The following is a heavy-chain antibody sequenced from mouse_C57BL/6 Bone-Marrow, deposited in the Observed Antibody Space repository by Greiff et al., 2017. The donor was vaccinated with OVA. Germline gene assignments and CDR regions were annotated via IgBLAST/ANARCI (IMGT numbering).Heavy chain of an antibody. Sequence: QVQLKESGPELVKPGASVKISCKASGYTFTDYYINWVKQRPGQGLEWIGWIFPGSGSTYYNEKFKGKATLTVDKSSSTAYMLLSSLPSEDSALYFWAREGIYYDGSSYPYYLDNWGQGTTLSVSS. D-gene: IGHD1-1*01. CDR3: AREGIYYDGSSYPYYLDN. CDR1: GYTFTDYY. J-gene: IGHJ2*01. V-gene: IGHV1-75*01. CDR2: IFPGSGST.